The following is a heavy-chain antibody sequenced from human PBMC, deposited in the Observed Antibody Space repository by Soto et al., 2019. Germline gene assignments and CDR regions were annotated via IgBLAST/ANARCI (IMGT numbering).Heavy chain of an antibody. CDR2: IKQDGSEK. CDR1: GFTFSSYW. D-gene: IGHD2-2*01. J-gene: IGHJ6*03. V-gene: IGHV3-7*01. CDR3: AREVLGYCSSTSCYFHYYMDV. Sequence: GGSLRLSCAASGFTFSSYWMSWVRQAPGKGLEWVANIKQDGSEKYYVDSVKGRFTISRNNAKNSLYLQMNSLRAEDTAVYYCAREVLGYCSSTSCYFHYYMDVWGKGTTVTGLL.